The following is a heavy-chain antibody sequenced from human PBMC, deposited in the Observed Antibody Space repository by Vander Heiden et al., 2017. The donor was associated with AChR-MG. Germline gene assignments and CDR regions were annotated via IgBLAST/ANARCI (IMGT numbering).Heavy chain of an antibody. CDR2: ISSSGSTI. V-gene: IGHV3-48*03. CDR1: GFTFSSYE. J-gene: IGHJ4*02. Sequence: EVQLVESGGGLVQPGGSLRLSCAASGFTFSSYEMNWVRQAPGKGLEWVSYISSSGSTIYYADSVKGRFTISRDNAKNSLYLQMNSLRAEDTAVYYCASYYGSGSLVWGQGTLVTVSS. D-gene: IGHD3-10*01. CDR3: ASYYGSGSLV.